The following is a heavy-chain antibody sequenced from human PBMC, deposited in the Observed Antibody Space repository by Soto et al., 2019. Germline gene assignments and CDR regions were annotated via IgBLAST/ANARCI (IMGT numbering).Heavy chain of an antibody. CDR3: ARLYGDHDNFYMDV. CDR2: IFHSGST. J-gene: IGHJ6*03. Sequence: QVQLQESGPGLVKPSQTLSLTCNVSGGSMRSGDYYWTWIRQHQGKGLEWIGYIFHSGSTYYNPSLKSRLLMSVDTSKNQFSLKLTYVTAADTAVYFCARLYGDHDNFYMDVWGKGTTVTVSS. V-gene: IGHV4-31*03. CDR1: GGSMRSGDYY. D-gene: IGHD4-17*01.